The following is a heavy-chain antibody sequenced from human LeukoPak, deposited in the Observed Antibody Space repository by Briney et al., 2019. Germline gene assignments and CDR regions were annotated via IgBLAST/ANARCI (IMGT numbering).Heavy chain of an antibody. CDR2: INHSGST. CDR1: GGSISSSSYY. CDR3: ARPHSTFFGQDAAYYFDY. V-gene: IGHV4-39*02. J-gene: IGHJ4*02. Sequence: SETLSLTCTVSGGSISSSSYYWGWIRQPPGKGLEWIGEINHSGSTNYNPSLKSRVTISVDTSKNHFSLKLSSVTAADTAVYYCARPHSTFFGQDAAYYFDYWGQGTLVTVSS. D-gene: IGHD3-3*01.